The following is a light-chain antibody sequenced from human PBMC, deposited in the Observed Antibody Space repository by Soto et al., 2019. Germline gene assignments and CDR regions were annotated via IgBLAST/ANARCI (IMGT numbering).Light chain of an antibody. CDR1: SSDVGGYNY. CDR2: EVS. J-gene: IGLJ1*01. V-gene: IGLV2-14*01. CDR3: SSYASSNTLV. Sequence: QSALTQPASVSGSPGQSITISCTGTSSDVGGYNYVSWYQQHPGKAPKLIIYEVSNRPSGVSDRFSGSKSGNTASLAISGLQGEDEDDYYCSSYASSNTLVFGTGTKLTVL.